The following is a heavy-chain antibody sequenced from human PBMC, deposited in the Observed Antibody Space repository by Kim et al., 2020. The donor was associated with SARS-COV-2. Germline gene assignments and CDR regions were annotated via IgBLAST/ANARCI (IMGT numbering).Heavy chain of an antibody. Sequence: GGSLRLSCAASGFTFGSYAMSWVRQAPGKGLEWVSAISRSGDSSYYADSVKGRFTISRDSSKNTLFLQMNSLRVEDTAIYYCARDRAYSSSFDYWGQGTLVTVSS. CDR1: GFTFGSYA. V-gene: IGHV3-23*01. J-gene: IGHJ4*02. CDR3: ARDRAYSSSFDY. CDR2: ISRSGDSS. D-gene: IGHD6-6*01.